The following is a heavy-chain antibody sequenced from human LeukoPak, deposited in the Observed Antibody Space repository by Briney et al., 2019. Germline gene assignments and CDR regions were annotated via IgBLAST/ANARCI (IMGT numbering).Heavy chain of an antibody. CDR3: ARDMETGGRAFDS. J-gene: IGHJ4*02. Sequence: GGSLRLSCAASGFRFSNYWIHWVRQAPAKGLVWVSRIRTDGGSTAYADFVKGRFTISRDNAKNTVYLQMNSLRADDMAVYYCARDMETGGRAFDSWGQGTLVTVSS. D-gene: IGHD2-8*02. V-gene: IGHV3-74*01. CDR2: IRTDGGST. CDR1: GFRFSNYW.